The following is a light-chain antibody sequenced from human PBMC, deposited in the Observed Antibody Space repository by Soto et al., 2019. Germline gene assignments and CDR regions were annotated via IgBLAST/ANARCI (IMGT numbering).Light chain of an antibody. V-gene: IGKV3-11*01. CDR3: QQPGGWPLT. CDR2: DAS. Sequence: EIVLTQSPATLSLSPGERAALSCRASQGVGRFLAWYQQKPGQAPRLLIYDASNRATGIPARFSGSGSGTDSSLAINNLEPEDFALYYCQQPGGWPLTFGGGTKVEIK. J-gene: IGKJ4*01. CDR1: QGVGRF.